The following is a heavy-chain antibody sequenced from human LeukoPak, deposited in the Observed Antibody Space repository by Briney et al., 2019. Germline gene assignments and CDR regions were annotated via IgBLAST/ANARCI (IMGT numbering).Heavy chain of an antibody. CDR2: ISSSSSYI. CDR3: ARVHDYGDYQYYFDY. CDR1: GFTFSSYS. D-gene: IGHD4-17*01. Sequence: GGSLALSCAASGFTFSSYSMNWVRQAPGKGLEWVSSISSSSSYIYYADSVKGRFTISRDNAKNSLYLQMNSLRAEDTAVYYCARVHDYGDYQYYFDYWGQGTLVTVSS. J-gene: IGHJ4*02. V-gene: IGHV3-21*01.